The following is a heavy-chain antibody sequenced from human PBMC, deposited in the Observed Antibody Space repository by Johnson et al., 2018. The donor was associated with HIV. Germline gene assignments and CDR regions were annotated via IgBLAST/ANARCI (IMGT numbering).Heavy chain of an antibody. CDR3: ARVGWATSDAFDI. J-gene: IGHJ3*02. Sequence: VQLVESGGGLVQPGGSLRLSCAASGFTFSSYWMHWVRQVPGKGLVWVSRINSDGSITSYADSVKGRFIISRDSAKNMLYLQMNSLRAEDTALYYCARVGWATSDAFDIWGQGTMVTVSS. V-gene: IGHV3-74*02. D-gene: IGHD5-12*01. CDR1: GFTFSSYW. CDR2: INSDGSIT.